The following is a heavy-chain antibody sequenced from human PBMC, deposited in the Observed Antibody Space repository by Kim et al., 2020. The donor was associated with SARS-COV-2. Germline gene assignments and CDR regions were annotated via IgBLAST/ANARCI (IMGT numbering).Heavy chain of an antibody. Sequence: GGSLRLSCAASGFTVSSNYMSWVRQAPGKGLEWVSVIYSGGSTYYADSVKGRFTISRDNSKNTLYLQMNSLRAEDTAVYYCARDLSLNYYDSSGSDAFDIWGQGTMVTVSS. CDR3: ARDLSLNYYDSSGSDAFDI. J-gene: IGHJ3*02. CDR1: GFTVSSNY. V-gene: IGHV3-53*01. D-gene: IGHD3-22*01. CDR2: IYSGGST.